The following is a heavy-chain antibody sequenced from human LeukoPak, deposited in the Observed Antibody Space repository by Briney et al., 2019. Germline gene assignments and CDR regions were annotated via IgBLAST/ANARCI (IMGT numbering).Heavy chain of an antibody. CDR3: ARGRKAAAATLFY. CDR1: GFTFSSYS. Sequence: GGSLRLSCAASGFTFSSYSMNWVRQAPGKGLEWVSSISSSSSYIYYADSVKGRFTISRDNAKNSLYLQMNSLRAEDTAVYYCARGRKAAAATLFYWGQGTLVTVSS. J-gene: IGHJ4*02. V-gene: IGHV3-21*01. CDR2: ISSSSSYI. D-gene: IGHD6-13*01.